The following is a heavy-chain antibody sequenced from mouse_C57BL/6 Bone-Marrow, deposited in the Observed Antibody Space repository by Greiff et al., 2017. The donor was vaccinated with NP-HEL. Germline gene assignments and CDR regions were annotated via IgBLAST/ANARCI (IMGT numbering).Heavy chain of an antibody. D-gene: IGHD1-1*01. CDR1: GYTFTSYW. V-gene: IGHV1-50*01. CDR2: LDPSDSYT. J-gene: IGHJ1*03. CDR3: ARLGSSFYWYFDV. Sequence: QVQLQQPGAELVKPGASVKLSCKASGYTFTSYWMQWVKQRPGQGLEWIGELDPSDSYTNYNQKFKGKATLPVDTSSSTAYMQLSSLTSEDYAVYYCARLGSSFYWYFDVWGTGTTVTVSS.